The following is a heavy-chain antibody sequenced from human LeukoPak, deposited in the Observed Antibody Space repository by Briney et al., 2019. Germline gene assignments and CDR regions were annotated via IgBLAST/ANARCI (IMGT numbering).Heavy chain of an antibody. CDR3: ARVGGIATDDY. CDR1: GFTFSSYA. Sequence: GGSLRLSCAASGFTFSSYAMSWVRQAPGEGLEWVSLLSGSGGSTYYADSVKGRFTASRDNAKNSLYLQMNSLRAEDTAVYYCARVGGIATDDYWGQGTLVTVSS. V-gene: IGHV3-23*01. D-gene: IGHD6-13*01. CDR2: LSGSGGST. J-gene: IGHJ4*02.